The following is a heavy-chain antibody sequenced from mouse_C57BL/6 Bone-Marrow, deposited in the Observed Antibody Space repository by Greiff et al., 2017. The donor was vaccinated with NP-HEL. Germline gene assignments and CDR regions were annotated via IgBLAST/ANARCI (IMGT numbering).Heavy chain of an antibody. J-gene: IGHJ3*01. Sequence: EVQVVESGGGLVKPGGSLKLSCAASGFTFSDYGMHWVRQAPEKGLEWVAYISSGSSTIYYADTVKGRFTISRDNAKNTLVLQMTRLRSEDTAMYYCSRGGTGTAWFAYWGQGTLVTVSA. CDR1: GFTFSDYG. V-gene: IGHV5-17*01. CDR2: ISSGSSTI. D-gene: IGHD4-1*01. CDR3: SRGGTGTAWFAY.